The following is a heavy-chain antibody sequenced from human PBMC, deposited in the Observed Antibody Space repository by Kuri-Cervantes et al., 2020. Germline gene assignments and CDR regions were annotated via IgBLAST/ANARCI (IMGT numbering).Heavy chain of an antibody. CDR3: ARGGRGKVVAARKNWFDP. V-gene: IGHV1-8*02. CDR1: GYTFTSYG. J-gene: IGHJ5*02. D-gene: IGHD2-15*01. CDR2: MNPNSGNT. Sequence: ASVKVSCKASGYTFTSYGISWVRQAPGQGLEWMGWMNPNSGNTGYAQKFQGRVTMTRNTSISTAYMELSSLRSEDTAVYYCARGGRGKVVAARKNWFDPWGQGTLVTVSS.